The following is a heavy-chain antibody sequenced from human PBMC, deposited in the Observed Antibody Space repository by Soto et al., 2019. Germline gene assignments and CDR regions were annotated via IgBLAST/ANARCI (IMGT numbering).Heavy chain of an antibody. CDR1: GFTFSSYD. V-gene: IGHV3-30*18. CDR2: ISYDGSNK. CDR3: AKSLGRSTIFGVVFYYYGMDV. Sequence: GGSLRLSCAASGFTFSSYDMHWVRQAPGKGLEWVAVISYDGSNKYYADSVKGRFTISGDNSKNTLYLQMNSLRAEDTAVYYCAKSLGRSTIFGVVFYYYGMDVWGQGTTVTVSS. J-gene: IGHJ6*02. D-gene: IGHD3-3*01.